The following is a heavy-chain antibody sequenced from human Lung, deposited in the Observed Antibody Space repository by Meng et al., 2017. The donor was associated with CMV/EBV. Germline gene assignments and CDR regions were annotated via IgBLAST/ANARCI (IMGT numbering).Heavy chain of an antibody. CDR2: IPHRGSS. D-gene: IGHD3-10*01. CDR3: LRRSGGSV. J-gene: IGHJ1*01. Sequence: QLPLRGAGPAPVKPSRTRSLTCAVSGDSITNHNWWAWVRQPPGKGLEWIGEIPHRGSSAYNPSLKSRVSMSIDKSKNQFSLKLTSVTAADTAVYHCLRRSGGSVWGQGTLVTVSS. V-gene: IGHV4-4*02. CDR1: GDSITNHNW.